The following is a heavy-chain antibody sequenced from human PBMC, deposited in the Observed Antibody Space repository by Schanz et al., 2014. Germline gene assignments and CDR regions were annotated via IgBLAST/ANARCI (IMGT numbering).Heavy chain of an antibody. CDR1: RFTVTNAW. J-gene: IGHJ4*02. CDR2: VSRSTPDI. Sequence: EVQLVESGGGLVQPGGSLTLSCAASRFTVTNAWMSWVRQAPGKGLEWVSYVSRSTPDIYYADSVKGRFTMSRDSSKNTLYLQMNSLRPEDTAIYYCAKNQYDDVDLSSFYFDFWGQGTLVTVSS. V-gene: IGHV3-48*04. D-gene: IGHD3-10*02. CDR3: AKNQYDDVDLSSFYFDF.